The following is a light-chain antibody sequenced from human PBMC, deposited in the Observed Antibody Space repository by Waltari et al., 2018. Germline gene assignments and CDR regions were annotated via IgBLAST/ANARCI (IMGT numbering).Light chain of an antibody. Sequence: DIQLTQSPSSLSASVGDRVTITWRASPRIDTHLNWYQQKPGKAPQLLIYGASTLQSGVPSRFSGSGSGAEFTLTISSLQPEDIATFSCQESYSTLYTFGQGTKVEIK. CDR2: GAS. CDR1: PRIDTH. CDR3: QESYSTLYT. J-gene: IGKJ2*01. V-gene: IGKV1-39*01.